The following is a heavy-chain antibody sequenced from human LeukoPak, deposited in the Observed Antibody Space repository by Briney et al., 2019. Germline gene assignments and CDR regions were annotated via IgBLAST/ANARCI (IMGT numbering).Heavy chain of an antibody. CDR3: AKRYIGNYYFDY. D-gene: IGHD3-16*02. V-gene: IGHV3-23*01. Sequence: GGSLRLSCAASGFTFSSYVMSWVRQAPGKGLEWVSTISGSGGSTYYADSVKGRFTISRDNSKNTLYLQMNSLRAEDTAIYYCAKRYIGNYYFDYWGQGTLVTVSS. J-gene: IGHJ4*02. CDR1: GFTFSSYV. CDR2: ISGSGGST.